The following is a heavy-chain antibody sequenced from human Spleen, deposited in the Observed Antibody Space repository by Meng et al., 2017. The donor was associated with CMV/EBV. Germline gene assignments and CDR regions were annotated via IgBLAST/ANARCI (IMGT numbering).Heavy chain of an antibody. D-gene: IGHD6-13*01. CDR1: GGSISGYY. J-gene: IGHJ4*02. CDR3: ARALCSSCPLVDY. CDR2: IFSSGAT. Sequence: GSLRLSCTVSGGSISGYYWTWIRQPPGKGLEWIGYIFSSGATKYNPSLNSRVTISVDSSKNQFSLKLSSVTAADTAVYYCARALCSSCPLVDYWGQGTLVTVSS. V-gene: IGHV4-59*01.